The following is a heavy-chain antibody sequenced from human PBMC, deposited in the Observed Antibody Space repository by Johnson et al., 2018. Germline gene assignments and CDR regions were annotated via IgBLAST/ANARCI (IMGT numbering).Heavy chain of an antibody. V-gene: IGHV3-30*18. CDR2: ISYDGNNK. CDR3: AKHPHYYDRRGDAFDI. J-gene: IGHJ3*02. Sequence: QVQLVQSGGGLVKPGGSLRLSCAASGFTFSTYDIHWVRQAPGKGLEWVAVISYDGNNKYYADSVKGRFTISRDNSKNTLYLQMNSLRAEDTAVYYCAKHPHYYDRRGDAFDIWGQGTMVTVSS. CDR1: GFTFSTYD. D-gene: IGHD3-22*01.